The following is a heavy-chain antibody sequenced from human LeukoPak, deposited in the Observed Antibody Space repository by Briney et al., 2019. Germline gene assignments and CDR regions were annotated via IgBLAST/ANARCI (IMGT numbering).Heavy chain of an antibody. Sequence: GGSLRLSCAASGFTFSSYSMNWVRQAPGEGLEWVSSISSSSSYIYYADSVKGRFTISRDNAKNSLYLQMNSLRAEDTAVYYCARETSGYEFDADAFDIWGQGTMVTVSS. V-gene: IGHV3-21*01. CDR1: GFTFSSYS. CDR2: ISSSSSYI. D-gene: IGHD5-12*01. J-gene: IGHJ3*02. CDR3: ARETSGYEFDADAFDI.